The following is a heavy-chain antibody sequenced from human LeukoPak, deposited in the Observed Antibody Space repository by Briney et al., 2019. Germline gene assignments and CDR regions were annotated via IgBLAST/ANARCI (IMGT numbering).Heavy chain of an antibody. CDR3: ARYEQWLAFDY. D-gene: IGHD6-19*01. V-gene: IGHV4-30-4*01. Sequence: PPQTLSLTCTVSGGSISSGDYYWSWIRQPPGKGLEWIGYIYYSGSTYYNPSLKSRVTISVDTSKNQFSLKLSSVTAADTAVYYCARYEQWLAFDYWGQGTLVTVSS. J-gene: IGHJ4*02. CDR2: IYYSGST. CDR1: GGSISSGDYY.